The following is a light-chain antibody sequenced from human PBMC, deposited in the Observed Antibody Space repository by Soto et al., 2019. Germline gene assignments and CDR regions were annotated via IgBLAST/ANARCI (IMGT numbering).Light chain of an antibody. J-gene: IGKJ2*01. Sequence: DIQMTQSPSTLSASVGDRVTITCRASQSVTYWLAWYQQRPGKAPKLLIYKASTLESGISSRFSGSGSGTEFTLTISSLQPDDFATYYCHQYNDYPYTFGQGTKLELK. CDR2: KAS. CDR1: QSVTYW. V-gene: IGKV1-5*03. CDR3: HQYNDYPYT.